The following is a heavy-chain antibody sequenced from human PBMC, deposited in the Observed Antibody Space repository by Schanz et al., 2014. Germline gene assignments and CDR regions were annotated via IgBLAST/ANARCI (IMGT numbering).Heavy chain of an antibody. CDR1: GGSFSGYY. D-gene: IGHD3-10*01. J-gene: IGHJ5*02. V-gene: IGHV4-34*01. Sequence: QVQLQQWGAGLLKPSETLSLTCAVYGGSFSGYYWTWIRQPPGKGLGWIGEIHHSGSTNYNPSLKSRATISAATPRNHSSLKVFSVTAADTALYYCARLRGGGVIITTWGQGTLVTVSS. CDR3: ARLRGGGVIITT. CDR2: IHHSGST.